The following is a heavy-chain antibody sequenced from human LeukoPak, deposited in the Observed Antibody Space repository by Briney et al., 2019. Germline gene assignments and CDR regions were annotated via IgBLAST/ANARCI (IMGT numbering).Heavy chain of an antibody. J-gene: IGHJ4*02. D-gene: IGHD2-2*01. V-gene: IGHV1-2*02. CDR2: INPNSGGT. Sequence: ASVKVSCKASGYTFTGYYMHWVRQAPGQGLEWMGWINPNSGGTNYAQKFQGRVTMTRDTSISTAYMELSRLRSDDTAVYYCAGGDHLGYCSSTSCSSSHFDYWGQGTLVTVSS. CDR3: AGGDHLGYCSSTSCSSSHFDY. CDR1: GYTFTGYY.